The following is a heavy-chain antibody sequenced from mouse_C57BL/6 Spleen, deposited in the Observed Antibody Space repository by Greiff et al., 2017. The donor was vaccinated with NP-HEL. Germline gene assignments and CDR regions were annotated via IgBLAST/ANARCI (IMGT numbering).Heavy chain of an antibody. CDR2: IYPGSGNT. CDR1: GYTFTDYY. J-gene: IGHJ4*01. Sequence: VQLQQSGAELVRPGASVKLSCKASGYTFTDYYINWVKQRPGQGLEWIARIYPGSGNTYYNEKFKGKATLTADTSSSTAYMQLSSLTSEDAAVDVCARLGSDYYAMDDWGQGTSVTVAS. CDR3: ARLGSDYYAMDD. D-gene: IGHD4-1*01. V-gene: IGHV1-76*01.